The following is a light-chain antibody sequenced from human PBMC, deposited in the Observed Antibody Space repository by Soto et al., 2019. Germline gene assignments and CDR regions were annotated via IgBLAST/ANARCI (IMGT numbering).Light chain of an antibody. J-gene: IGLJ2*01. CDR3: LLSYSGFRLV. V-gene: IGLV7-46*01. CDR1: TGAVTGRHF. Sequence: QAVVTQEPSLTVSPGGTVTLTCASTTGAVTGRHFPYWFQQRPGQAPRTLIYDTSNRYSWTPVRFSGSLLGGKAALTLSGAQAEDETEYYCLLSYSGFRLVFGGGTKLTVL. CDR2: DTS.